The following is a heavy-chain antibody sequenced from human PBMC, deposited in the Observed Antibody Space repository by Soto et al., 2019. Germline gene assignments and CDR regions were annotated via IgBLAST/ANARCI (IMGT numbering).Heavy chain of an antibody. J-gene: IGHJ4*02. CDR3: AKGGSDSSAPFDY. CDR1: GFTFSNYA. Sequence: GGSLRLSCAASGFTFSNYAMSWVRQAPGKGLEWVSAISGSGGSTYYADSVKGRFTISRDNSKNTLYLQMNSLRAEDTAVYYCAKGGSDSSAPFDYWGQGTLVTVSS. CDR2: ISGSGGST. D-gene: IGHD6-13*01. V-gene: IGHV3-23*01.